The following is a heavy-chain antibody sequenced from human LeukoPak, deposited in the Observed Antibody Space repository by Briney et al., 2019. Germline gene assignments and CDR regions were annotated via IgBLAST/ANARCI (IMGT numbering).Heavy chain of an antibody. J-gene: IGHJ5*02. V-gene: IGHV1-2*02. CDR2: INPNSGGT. CDR3: ARDRGSGSYTWFDP. Sequence: SVKVSCKASGYTFTTYNINWVRQAPGQGLEWMGWINPNSGGTNYAQKFQGRVTMTRDTSISTAYMELSRLRSDDTAVYYCARDRGSGSYTWFDPWGQGTLVTVSS. D-gene: IGHD3-10*01. CDR1: GYTFTTYN.